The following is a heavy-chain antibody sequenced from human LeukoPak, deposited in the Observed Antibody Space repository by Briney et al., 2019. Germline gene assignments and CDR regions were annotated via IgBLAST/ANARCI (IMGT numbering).Heavy chain of an antibody. J-gene: IGHJ4*02. CDR2: INPNGDGT. V-gene: IGHV1-2*02. D-gene: IGHD5-12*01. CDR3: AREGRDIVAPNFDY. Sequence: ASVKVSCKASGYTFTGYYMHWVRQAPGQGLEWMGWINPNGDGTDYAQKFQGRVTMTGDTSINTAYMGLSRLRYDDTAVYYCAREGRDIVAPNFDYWGQGTLVTVSS. CDR1: GYTFTGYY.